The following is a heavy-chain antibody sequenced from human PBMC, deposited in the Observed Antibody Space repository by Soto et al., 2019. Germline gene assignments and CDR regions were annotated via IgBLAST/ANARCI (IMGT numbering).Heavy chain of an antibody. CDR1: GYPFTSYG. CDR2: ISAYNGKR. CDR3: ARGRIVASIHDAFEI. D-gene: IGHD5-12*01. V-gene: IGHV1-18*01. J-gene: IGHJ3*02. Sequence: QGQLLQSGDEVKTPGASVRVSCRASGYPFTSYGISWVRQAPGQGLEWVAWISAYNGKRDTAQKFQDRVTMTLDTSTDTAHMDLGDLTSADTAVYYCARGRIVASIHDAFEIWGQGTKVIVSS.